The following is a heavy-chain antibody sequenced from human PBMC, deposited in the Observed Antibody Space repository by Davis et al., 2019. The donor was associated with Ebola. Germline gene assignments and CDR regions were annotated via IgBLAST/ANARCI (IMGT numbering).Heavy chain of an antibody. D-gene: IGHD3-16*02. V-gene: IGHV3-9*01. CDR3: ARGQLSWVIRTILYYGMDV. CDR2: ISWNSGSI. J-gene: IGHJ6*02. CDR1: GFTFADYA. Sequence: PAGSLSLSCAASGFTFADYAMHWVRHAPGKGMEWVSVISWNSGSIGYADSVKSRLTISRDNSKNTLYLKMKCLRAEDTAVYYCARGQLSWVIRTILYYGMDVWGQGTTVTVSS.